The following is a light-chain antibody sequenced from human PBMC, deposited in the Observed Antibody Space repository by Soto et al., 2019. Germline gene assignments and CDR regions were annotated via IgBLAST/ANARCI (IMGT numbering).Light chain of an antibody. Sequence: EMVMTQSPATLSVSPGERATLSCRASQSVSSNLAWYQQKPGQAPRLLIYGASARAAGFPARFSASGSGTEFTLTISSLQSEDFAVYYCQQYNNWPWTFGQGTKVDI. CDR3: QQYNNWPWT. J-gene: IGKJ1*01. V-gene: IGKV3-15*01. CDR1: QSVSSN. CDR2: GAS.